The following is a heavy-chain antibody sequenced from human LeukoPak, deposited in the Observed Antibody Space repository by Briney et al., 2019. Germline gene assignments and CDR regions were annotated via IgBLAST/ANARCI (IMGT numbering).Heavy chain of an antibody. CDR1: GFTFSNDW. V-gene: IGHV3-15*01. CDR3: TTDCSSTSCNYYYYGMDV. CDR2: IKSKTDGGTT. Sequence: GGSLRLSCAASGFTFSNDWMSWVRQAPGKGLEWVGRIKSKTDGGTTDYAAPVKGRFTISRDDSKNTLYLQMNSLKTEDTAVYYCTTDCSSTSCNYYYYGMDVWGKGTTVTVSS. D-gene: IGHD2-2*01. J-gene: IGHJ6*04.